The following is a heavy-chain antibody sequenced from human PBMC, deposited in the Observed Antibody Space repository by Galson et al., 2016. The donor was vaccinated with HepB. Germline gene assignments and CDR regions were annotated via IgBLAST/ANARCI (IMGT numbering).Heavy chain of an antibody. Sequence: SVKVSCKASGDTFSRYAISWVRQAPGQGLEWMGGIIPLFGTADYAQKFQGRVTFSADESTSTAYMELSSLSSGDTAAYYCVRDGAVSGTPFDYWGPGTLVTVSS. D-gene: IGHD1-7*01. CDR3: VRDGAVSGTPFDY. J-gene: IGHJ4*02. V-gene: IGHV1-69*13. CDR2: IIPLFGTA. CDR1: GDTFSRYA.